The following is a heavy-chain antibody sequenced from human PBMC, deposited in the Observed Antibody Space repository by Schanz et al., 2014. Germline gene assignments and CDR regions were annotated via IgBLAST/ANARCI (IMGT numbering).Heavy chain of an antibody. J-gene: IGHJ6*04. CDR2: ISSSSGTI. CDR1: GFTFSNYG. V-gene: IGHV3-48*01. Sequence: EVQLVESGGGLVQPGRSLRLSCEASGFTFSNYGMNWVRQAPEKGLEWVSYISSSSGTIYYADSVKGRFTISRDNAKNLLYLQMNGLRAEDTAVYFCARDLSSLIQGDVWGKGTTVTVSS. D-gene: IGHD2-2*01. CDR3: ARDLSSLIQGDV.